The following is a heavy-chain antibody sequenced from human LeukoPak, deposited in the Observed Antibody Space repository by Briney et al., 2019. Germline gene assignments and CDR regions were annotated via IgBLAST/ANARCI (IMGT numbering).Heavy chain of an antibody. CDR2: ISPYNGDT. CDR3: ARRPGYDRRLSSLDL. J-gene: IGHJ4*02. CDR1: GYTFTVYG. Sequence: ASVKVSRMASGYTFTVYGISWVRQAPGQGLEWVGCISPYNGDTNYAQKLQGRVTVTMDTSTNTVYMELGSLTSDDTAMYYCARRPGYDRRLSSLDLWGQGTLVTVSS. D-gene: IGHD5-12*01. V-gene: IGHV1-18*01.